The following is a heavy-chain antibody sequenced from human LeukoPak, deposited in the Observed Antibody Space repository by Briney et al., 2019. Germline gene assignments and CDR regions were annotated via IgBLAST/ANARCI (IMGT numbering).Heavy chain of an antibody. CDR1: GGSISSSSYY. D-gene: IGHD3-10*01. CDR2: IYYSGST. V-gene: IGHV4-39*01. Sequence: SETLSLTCTVSGGSISSSSYYWGWIRQPPGKGLEWIGSIYYSGSTYYNPSLKSRVTISVDTSKNQFSLKLSSVTAADTAMYYCARLTAYYYGSGTKPGWFDPWGQGTLVTVSS. CDR3: ARLTAYYYGSGTKPGWFDP. J-gene: IGHJ5*02.